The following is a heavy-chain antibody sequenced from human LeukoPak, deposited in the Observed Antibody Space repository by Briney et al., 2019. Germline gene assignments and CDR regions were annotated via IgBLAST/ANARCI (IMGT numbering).Heavy chain of an antibody. V-gene: IGHV3-30*04. CDR3: AGALHNLRFGWSDY. Sequence: SGGSLRLSCAASGFTFSSYAMHWVRQAPGKGLEWVAVISYDGSNKYYADSVKGRFSISRDNSKNKQYLQMNSLRAEDTAVYYCAGALHNLRFGWSDYWGQGTLLTVSS. CDR2: ISYDGSNK. J-gene: IGHJ4*02. CDR1: GFTFSSYA. D-gene: IGHD5/OR15-5a*01.